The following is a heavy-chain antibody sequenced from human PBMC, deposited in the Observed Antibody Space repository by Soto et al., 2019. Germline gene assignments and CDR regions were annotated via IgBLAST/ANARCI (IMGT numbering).Heavy chain of an antibody. D-gene: IGHD3-22*01. CDR3: ATRPGNYYDSSGPFDY. CDR1: GFTFSSYW. J-gene: IGHJ4*02. CDR2: IKQDGSEK. Sequence: EVQLVESGGGLVQPGGSLRLSCAASGFTFSSYWMSWVRQAPGKGLEWVANIKQDGSEKYYVDSVKGRFTISRDNAKNSLYLQMNSLRAEDPAVYYCATRPGNYYDSSGPFDYWGQGTLVTVSS. V-gene: IGHV3-7*01.